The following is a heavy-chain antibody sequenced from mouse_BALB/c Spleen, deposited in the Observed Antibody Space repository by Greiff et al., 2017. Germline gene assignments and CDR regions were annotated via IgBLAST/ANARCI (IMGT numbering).Heavy chain of an antibody. CDR3: APSPYGYLAY. D-gene: IGHD1-2*01. CDR1: GFNIKDYY. J-gene: IGHJ3*01. V-gene: IGHV14-1*02. CDR2: IDPENGNT. Sequence: VQLKESGAELVRPGALVKLSCKASGFNIKDYYMHWVKQRPEQGLEWIGWIDPENGNTIYDPKFQGKASITADTSSNTAYLQLSSLTSEDTAVYYCAPSPYGYLAYWGQGTLVTVSA.